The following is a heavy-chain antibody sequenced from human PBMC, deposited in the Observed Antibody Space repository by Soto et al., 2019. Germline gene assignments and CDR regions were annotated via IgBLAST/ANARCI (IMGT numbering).Heavy chain of an antibody. V-gene: IGHV5-51*01. D-gene: IGHD3-22*01. J-gene: IGHJ5*02. CDR3: ARKDKSGYFNWFDP. CDR1: GYRFTSYS. Sequence: ESLMISCRTSGYRFTSYSIASVLQMPGKGLEWMGIIFPSDSDTRYSPSFQGQVTISADRSTSTVFLQWASLKASDTAVYFCARKDKSGYFNWFDPWGQGTMVTVSS. CDR2: IFPSDSDT.